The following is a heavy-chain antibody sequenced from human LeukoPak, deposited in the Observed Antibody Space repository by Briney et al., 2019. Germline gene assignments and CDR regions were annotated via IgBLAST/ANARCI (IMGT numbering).Heavy chain of an antibody. D-gene: IGHD4-17*01. V-gene: IGHV3-30-3*01. J-gene: IGHJ3*02. CDR1: GFTFSSYA. CDR2: ISYDGSNK. Sequence: GRSLRLSCAASGFTFSSYAMHWVRQAPGKGLEWVAVISYDGSNKYYADSVKGRFTISRDNAKNSLYLQMNSLRAEDTALYYCAKDLYGDYEGAFDIWGQGTMVTVSS. CDR3: AKDLYGDYEGAFDI.